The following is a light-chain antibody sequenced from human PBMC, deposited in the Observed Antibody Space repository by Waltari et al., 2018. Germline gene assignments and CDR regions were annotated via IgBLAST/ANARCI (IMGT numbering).Light chain of an antibody. CDR2: RNN. Sequence: QSVLTQPPSASGTPGQRVTISCSGSSSNIGSNYVYWYQQLPGTAPKLLIYRNNRRPSGVPDRFAGSKSGTSASLAIRGLRSEDEADYYCAAWDDSLSGPGVFGGGTKLTVL. J-gene: IGLJ3*02. CDR1: SSNIGSNY. CDR3: AAWDDSLSGPGV. V-gene: IGLV1-47*01.